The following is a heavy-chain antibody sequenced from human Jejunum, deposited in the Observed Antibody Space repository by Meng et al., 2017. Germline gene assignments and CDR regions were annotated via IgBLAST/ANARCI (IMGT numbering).Heavy chain of an antibody. CDR2: FFNSGYI. CDR3: ARLTSGYTYLFDY. J-gene: IGHJ4*02. V-gene: IGHV4-4*07. Sequence: SETLSLTCTVSGDPISGYYWSWIRQPAGKGLEWIGRFFNSGYINYNPSLKSRVTMSVDTSENQFSLKLSSVTAADTAVYYCARLTSGYTYLFDYWGQGSLVTVSS. CDR1: GDPISGYY. D-gene: IGHD5-18*01.